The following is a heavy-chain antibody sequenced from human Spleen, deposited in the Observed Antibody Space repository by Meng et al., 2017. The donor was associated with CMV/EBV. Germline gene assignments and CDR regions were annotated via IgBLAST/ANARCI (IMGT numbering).Heavy chain of an antibody. D-gene: IGHD2-2*02. V-gene: IGHV4-34*01. CDR1: GYD. CDR3: ARGRYGQIVVVPAAIRGWFDP. J-gene: IGHJ5*02. CDR2: INHSGST. Sequence: GYDWSWIRQPPGKGLEWIGEINHSGSTNYNPSLKSRVTISVDTSKNQFSLKLSSVTAADTAVYYCARGRYGQIVVVPAAIRGWFDPWGQGTLVTVSS.